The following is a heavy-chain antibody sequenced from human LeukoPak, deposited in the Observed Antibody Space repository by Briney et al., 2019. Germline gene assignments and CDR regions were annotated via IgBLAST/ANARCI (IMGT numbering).Heavy chain of an antibody. CDR2: IHFSGST. D-gene: IGHD4-11*01. CDR1: RGSMSDYY. Sequence: PSETLSLTCTVSRGSMSDYYWSWIRQSAGRGLEWIGRIHFSGSTNYTPSLKSRVTISLDTSKKQVSLRLTSVIAADTAIYYCAREPTESTTAYWGQGALVTVSS. J-gene: IGHJ4*02. CDR3: AREPTESTTAY. V-gene: IGHV4-4*07.